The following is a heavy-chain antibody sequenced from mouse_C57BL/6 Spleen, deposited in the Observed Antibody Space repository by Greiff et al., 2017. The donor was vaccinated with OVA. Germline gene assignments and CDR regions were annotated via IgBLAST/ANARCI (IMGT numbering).Heavy chain of an antibody. Sequence: EVKVVESGGGLVQPGGSLKLSCAASGFTFSDYYMYWVRQTPEKRLEWVAYISNGGGSTYYPDTVKGRFTISRDNAKNTLYLQMSRLKSEDTAMYYCASIYYGYDGWYFDVWGTGTTVTVSS. V-gene: IGHV5-12*01. CDR3: ASIYYGYDGWYFDV. CDR1: GFTFSDYY. J-gene: IGHJ1*03. CDR2: ISNGGGST. D-gene: IGHD2-2*01.